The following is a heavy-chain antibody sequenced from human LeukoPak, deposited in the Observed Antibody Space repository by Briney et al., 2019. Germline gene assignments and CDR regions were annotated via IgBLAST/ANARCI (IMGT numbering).Heavy chain of an antibody. CDR1: GFTFSTYW. Sequence: ETGGSLRLSCAASGFTFSTYWMHGVRQAPGKGLVWVARIKGDGSSTIYADSVKGRFTISRDNSKNALYLQTSSLRVEDTAVYYCARASTTVPNLLDHWGRGTLVTVSS. CDR2: IKGDGSST. CDR3: ARASTTVPNLLDH. V-gene: IGHV3-74*01. J-gene: IGHJ4*02. D-gene: IGHD4-17*01.